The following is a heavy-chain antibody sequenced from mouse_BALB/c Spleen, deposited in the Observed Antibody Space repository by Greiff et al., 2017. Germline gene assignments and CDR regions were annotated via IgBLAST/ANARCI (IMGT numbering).Heavy chain of an antibody. V-gene: IGHV3-8*02. J-gene: IGHJ3*01. D-gene: IGHD1-1*02. CDR2: ISYSGST. CDR1: GDSITSGY. Sequence: EVKLQESGPSLVKPSQTLSLTCSVTGDSITSGYWNWIRKFPGNKLEYMGYISYSGSTYYNPSLKSRISTTRDTSKNKYYLQLNSVTTEDTATYYCARYVHGGSYGFAYWGQGTLVTVSA. CDR3: ARYVHGGSYGFAY.